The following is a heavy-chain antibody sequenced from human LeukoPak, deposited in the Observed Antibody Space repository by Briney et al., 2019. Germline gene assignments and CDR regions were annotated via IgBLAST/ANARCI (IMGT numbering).Heavy chain of an antibody. V-gene: IGHV3-74*01. D-gene: IGHD1-26*01. CDR2: INDDETST. CDR1: GFSFSSSW. CDR3: ATTGSGSYYDY. Sequence: GGSLRLSSAASGFSFSSSWMHWVRQVPGKGLEWVSRINDDETSTTYAESVKGRFTISRDNAKNTLFLQMNSLRAEDTAVYYCATTGSGSYYDYWGQGTLVTVSS. J-gene: IGHJ4*02.